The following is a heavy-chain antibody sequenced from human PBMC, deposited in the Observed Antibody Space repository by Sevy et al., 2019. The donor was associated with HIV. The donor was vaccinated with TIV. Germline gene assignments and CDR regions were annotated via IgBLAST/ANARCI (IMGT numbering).Heavy chain of an antibody. J-gene: IGHJ6*02. D-gene: IGHD2-8*01. CDR3: ARDQGHCTNGVCYYYYGMDV. V-gene: IGHV1-2*02. CDR2: INPNSGGT. CDR1: GYTFTGYY. Sequence: ASVKVSCKASGYTFTGYYMHWVRQAPGQGLEWMGWINPNSGGTNYAQKFQGRVTMTRDTSISTAYMELSRLGSDDTAVYYCARDQGHCTNGVCYYYYGMDVWGQGTTVTVSS.